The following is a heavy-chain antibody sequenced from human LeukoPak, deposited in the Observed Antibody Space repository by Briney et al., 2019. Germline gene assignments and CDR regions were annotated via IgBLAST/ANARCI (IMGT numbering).Heavy chain of an antibody. CDR3: VRDAAYSAFNM. D-gene: IGHD4-11*01. CDR1: GFTFSSYD. CDR2: IGTAGDT. Sequence: GGSLRLSCAASGFTFSSYDMHWVRQATGKGLEWVSAIGTAGDTYYPGSVKGRFTISRENAKNSLYLQMNSLRDEDTAVYYCVRDAAYSAFNMWGQGTMVTVSS. J-gene: IGHJ3*02. V-gene: IGHV3-13*01.